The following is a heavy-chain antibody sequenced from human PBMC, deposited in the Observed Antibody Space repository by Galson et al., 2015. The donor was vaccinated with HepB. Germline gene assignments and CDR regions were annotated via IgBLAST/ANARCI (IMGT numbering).Heavy chain of an antibody. Sequence: SETLSLTCTVSGGSISSYYWSWIRQPPGKGLEWIGYIYYSGSTNYNPSLKSRVTISVDTSKNQFSLKLSSVTAADTAVYYCATADPDYYDSSGYYGHWGQGTPVTVSS. J-gene: IGHJ4*02. CDR1: GGSISSYY. CDR2: IYYSGST. V-gene: IGHV4-59*01. CDR3: ATADPDYYDSSGYYGH. D-gene: IGHD3-22*01.